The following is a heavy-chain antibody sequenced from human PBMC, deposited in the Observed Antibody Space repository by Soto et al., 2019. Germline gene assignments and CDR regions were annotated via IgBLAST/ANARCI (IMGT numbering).Heavy chain of an antibody. D-gene: IGHD6-19*01. V-gene: IGHV4-34*01. Sequence: ETLSLTCAVYGGSFSGYCWSWIRQPPGKGLEWIGEVYYTGSTNYSPSLRSRVSISVDTSKNEFSLRLSSVTAADTAVYFCARSVAVPGAHIDYWGQGTQVTVSS. CDR3: ARSVAVPGAHIDY. CDR1: GGSFSGYC. CDR2: VYYTGST. J-gene: IGHJ4*02.